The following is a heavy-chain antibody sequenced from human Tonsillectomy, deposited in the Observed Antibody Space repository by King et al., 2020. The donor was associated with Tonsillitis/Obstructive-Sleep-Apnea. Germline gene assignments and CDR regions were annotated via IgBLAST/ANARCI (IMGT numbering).Heavy chain of an antibody. D-gene: IGHD2-2*01. CDR3: AIVFCSRTSCYSNWFDP. CDR2: FDPEDGEA. V-gene: IGHV1-24*01. Sequence: QLVQSGAEVKKPGASVKVSCKVSGYTLTELSMHWVRQAPGKGLEWMGGFDPEDGEAIYAQKFHGRVNMTEDTSTDTAYMELSSLRSEDTAVYYCAIVFCSRTSCYSNWFDPWGQGTRVTVSS. J-gene: IGHJ5*02. CDR1: GYTLTELS.